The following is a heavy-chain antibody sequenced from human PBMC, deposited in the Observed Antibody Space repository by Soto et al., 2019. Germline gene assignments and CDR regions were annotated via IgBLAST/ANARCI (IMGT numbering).Heavy chain of an antibody. J-gene: IGHJ4*02. D-gene: IGHD2-8*01. CDR3: ARSGYCTNGVCYTPFDY. CDR2: IFYSGST. Sequence: LSLTCTVSXGSXXSSSYYWGWIRQPPGKGQERIGSIFYSGSTYYNPSLKSRVTISVDTSKNQFSLKLSSVTAADTAVYFCARSGYCTNGVCYTPFDYWGQGTLVTVSS. CDR1: XGSXXSSSYY. V-gene: IGHV4-39*01.